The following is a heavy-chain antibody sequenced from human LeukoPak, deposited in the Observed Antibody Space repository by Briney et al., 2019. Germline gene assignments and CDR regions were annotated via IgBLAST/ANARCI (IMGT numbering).Heavy chain of an antibody. CDR1: GFTFSNYR. Sequence: GGSLRLSCAGSGFTFSNYRVHWVRQPPGKGLVWVLRINVGGHRTDYADSVRGRFTISRDNAKNTLYLQMNGLTAEDTAIYYCVRSMSVRNDLWGEGALVSVSA. J-gene: IGHJ5*02. V-gene: IGHV3-74*01. CDR2: INVGGHRT. CDR3: VRSMSVRNDL. D-gene: IGHD5/OR15-5a*01.